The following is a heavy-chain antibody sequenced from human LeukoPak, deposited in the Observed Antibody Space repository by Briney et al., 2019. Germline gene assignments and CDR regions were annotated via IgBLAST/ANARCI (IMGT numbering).Heavy chain of an antibody. J-gene: IGHJ6*03. CDR3: AKGGGFDWLNYYYMDV. V-gene: IGHV3-21*01. CDR1: GFTFSSYS. D-gene: IGHD3-9*01. CDR2: ISSSSNYI. Sequence: GGSLRLSCAASGFTFSSYSMNWVRQAPGKGLEWVSSISSSSNYIYYADSVRGRFTISRDNAKNSLSLQMNSLRAEDTAVYYCAKGGGFDWLNYYYMDVWGKGTTVIISS.